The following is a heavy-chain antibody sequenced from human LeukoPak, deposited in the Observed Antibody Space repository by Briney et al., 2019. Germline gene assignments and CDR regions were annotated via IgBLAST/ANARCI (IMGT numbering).Heavy chain of an antibody. J-gene: IGHJ6*02. Sequence: PGGSLRLSCAASGFTFSSYGMHWVRQAPGKGLEWVAVISYDGSNKYYADSVKGRFTISRDNSKNTLYLQMNSLRAEDTAVYYCAKEQNYYYYGMDVWGQGTTVTVSS. CDR2: ISYDGSNK. CDR3: AKEQNYYYYGMDV. CDR1: GFTFSSYG. V-gene: IGHV3-30*18.